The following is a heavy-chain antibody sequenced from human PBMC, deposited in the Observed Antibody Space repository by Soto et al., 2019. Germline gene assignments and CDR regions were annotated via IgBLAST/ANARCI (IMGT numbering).Heavy chain of an antibody. CDR3: ARSLRYFDWADY. D-gene: IGHD3-9*01. CDR1: GGTFSSYT. V-gene: IGHV1-69*02. J-gene: IGHJ4*02. Sequence: QVQLVQSGAEVKKPGSSVKVSCKASGGTFSSYTISWVRQAPGQGLEWMGRIIPILGIANYAQKFQGRVTITADKSTSTAYMELSSLRSEDTAVYYCARSLRYFDWADYWGQGTLVTVSS. CDR2: IIPILGIA.